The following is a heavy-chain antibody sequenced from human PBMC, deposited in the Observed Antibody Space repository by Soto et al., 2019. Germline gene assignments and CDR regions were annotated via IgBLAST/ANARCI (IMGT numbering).Heavy chain of an antibody. CDR1: GFTFSSYS. J-gene: IGHJ5*02. Sequence: PGGSLRLSCAASGFTFSSYSMNWVRQAPGKGLEWVSYISSSSSTIYYADSVKGRFTISRDNAKNSLYLQMNSLGAEDTAVYYFARERYYYDSSGFYNWFDPWGQGTLVTVSS. V-gene: IGHV3-48*01. CDR3: ARERYYYDSSGFYNWFDP. CDR2: ISSSSSTI. D-gene: IGHD3-22*01.